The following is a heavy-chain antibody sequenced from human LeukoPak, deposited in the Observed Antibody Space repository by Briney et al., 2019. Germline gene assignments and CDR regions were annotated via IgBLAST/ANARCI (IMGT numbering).Heavy chain of an antibody. CDR3: ARDRAYSSGYYK. V-gene: IGHV1-2*02. CDR2: INPNSGGT. Sequence: ASVNVSCKASGYTFTGYYMHWVRQAPGQGLEWMGWINPNSGGTNYAQKFQGRVTMTRDTSISTAYMELSRLRSDDTAVYYCARDRAYSSGYYKWGQGTLVTVSS. J-gene: IGHJ4*02. CDR1: GYTFTGYY. D-gene: IGHD3-22*01.